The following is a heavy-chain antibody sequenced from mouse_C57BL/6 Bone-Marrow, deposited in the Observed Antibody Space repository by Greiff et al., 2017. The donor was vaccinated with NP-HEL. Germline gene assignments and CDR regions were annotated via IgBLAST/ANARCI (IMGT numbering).Heavy chain of an antibody. CDR1: GYTFTSYG. V-gene: IGHV1-81*01. J-gene: IGHJ3*01. D-gene: IGHD1-1*01. Sequence: QVRLQQSGAELARPGASVKLSCKASGYTFTSYGISWVKQRTGQGLEWIGEIYPRSGNTYYNEKFKGKATLTADKSSSTAYMELRSLTSEDSAVYVCARSLYYGSSWWFAYWGQGTLVTVSA. CDR3: ARSLYYGSSWWFAY. CDR2: IYPRSGNT.